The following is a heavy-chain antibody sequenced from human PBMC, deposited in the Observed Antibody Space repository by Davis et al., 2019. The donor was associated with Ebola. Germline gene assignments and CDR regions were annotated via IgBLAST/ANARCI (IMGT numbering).Heavy chain of an antibody. J-gene: IGHJ4*02. CDR2: ISGSGGST. CDR3: TTVGETGLDY. D-gene: IGHD1-1*01. V-gene: IGHV3-23*01. Sequence: PGGSLRLSCAASGFTFSSYWMHWVRQAPGKGLEWVSAISGSGGSTYYAGSVKGRFTISRDNSRNTLYLQMNSLKTEDTAVYYYTTVGETGLDYWGQGTLVTVSS. CDR1: GFTFSSYW.